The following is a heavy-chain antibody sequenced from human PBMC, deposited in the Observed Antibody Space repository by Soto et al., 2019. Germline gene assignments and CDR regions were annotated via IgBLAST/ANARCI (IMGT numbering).Heavy chain of an antibody. J-gene: IGHJ6*02. V-gene: IGHV4-39*01. CDR1: GGSISSSSYY. D-gene: IGHD6-19*01. CDR3: AIAVAGHYYYYGMDV. Sequence: SETLSLTCTVSGGSISSSSYYWGWIRQPPGKGLEWIGSIYYSGSTYYNPSLKSRVTISVDTSKNQFSLKLSSVTAADTAVYYCAIAVAGHYYYYGMDVWGQGTTVTVSS. CDR2: IYYSGST.